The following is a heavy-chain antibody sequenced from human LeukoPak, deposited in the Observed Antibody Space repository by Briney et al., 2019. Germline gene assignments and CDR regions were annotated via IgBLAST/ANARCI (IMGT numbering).Heavy chain of an antibody. CDR2: INTGSTYM. J-gene: IGHJ6*03. CDR1: GFYFSGYS. V-gene: IGHV3-21*01. D-gene: IGHD1-1*01. CDR3: ARVEATTGRNYHYYYMDV. Sequence: GGSRRLSCAASGFYFSGYSMNWVRQAPGKGLEWVSSINTGSTYMYYADSVKGRFTISRDNAKNSLHLQMYSLRAEDTAVYFCARVEATTGRNYHYYYMDVWGKGTTVTVSS.